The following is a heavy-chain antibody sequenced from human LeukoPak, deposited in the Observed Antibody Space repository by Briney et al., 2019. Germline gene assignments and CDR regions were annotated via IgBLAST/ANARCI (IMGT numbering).Heavy chain of an antibody. V-gene: IGHV3-15*01. CDR3: TTVERWLLNSPPF. CDR2: IKTKTDGETV. CDR1: GFTFKNAW. D-gene: IGHD5-24*01. Sequence: PGGSLRLSCAASGFTFKNAWMSWVRQAPGKGLEWVGRIKTKTDGETVDYAAPVKGRFTMSRGDSKNTLYLQMNSLKTEDTAVYYCTTVERWLLNSPPFWGQGTLVTVSS. J-gene: IGHJ4*02.